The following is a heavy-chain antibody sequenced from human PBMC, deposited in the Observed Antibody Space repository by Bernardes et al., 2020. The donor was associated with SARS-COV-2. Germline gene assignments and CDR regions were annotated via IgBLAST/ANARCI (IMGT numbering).Heavy chain of an antibody. CDR2: INPNSGGT. J-gene: IGHJ6*02. CDR3: AIPPTNYDRYGMDV. CDR1: GYPFTGYY. V-gene: IGHV1-2*02. Sequence: ASVKVSCKASGYPFTGYYMHWVRQDPGQGLEWMGWINPNSGGTNYAQKFQGRVTMTRDKSISTAYMELSRLRSDDTAVYYCAIPPTNYDRYGMDVWGQGTTVTVSS. D-gene: IGHD3-22*01.